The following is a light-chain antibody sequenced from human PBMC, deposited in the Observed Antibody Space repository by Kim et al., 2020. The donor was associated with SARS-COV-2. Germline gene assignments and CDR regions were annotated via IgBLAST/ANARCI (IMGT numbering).Light chain of an antibody. Sequence: GQRGTISCSGSRSNIGSNTVNWYQQLPGTAPELLIYSNNQRPSGVPDRFSGSKSGTSASLAISGLQSEDEADYHCAAWDDRLNGWVFGGGTQLTVL. J-gene: IGLJ3*02. CDR2: SNN. CDR3: AAWDDRLNGWV. CDR1: RSNIGSNT. V-gene: IGLV1-44*01.